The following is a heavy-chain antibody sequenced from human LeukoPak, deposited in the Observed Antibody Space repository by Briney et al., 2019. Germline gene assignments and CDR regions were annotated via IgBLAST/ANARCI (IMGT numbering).Heavy chain of an antibody. D-gene: IGHD6-13*01. Sequence: ASVKVSCKASGYTFTGYYMHWVRQAPGQGLEWMGWINPNSGGTNYARKFQGRVTMTRDTSISIAYMELSRLRSDDTAVYYCARDPSSSWYAFDIWGQGTMVTVSS. CDR3: ARDPSSSWYAFDI. J-gene: IGHJ3*02. CDR2: INPNSGGT. CDR1: GYTFTGYY. V-gene: IGHV1-2*02.